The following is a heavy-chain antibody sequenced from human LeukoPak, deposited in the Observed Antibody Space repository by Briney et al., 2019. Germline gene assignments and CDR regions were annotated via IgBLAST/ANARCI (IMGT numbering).Heavy chain of an antibody. D-gene: IGHD2-2*01. J-gene: IGHJ6*02. Sequence: PSETLSLTCTVSGGSISSFYWSWIRQPPGKGLEWIGFIYYSGSTNYNPSLKSRVTISVDAFKNQFSLKLNSVTAADTAVYYCARAESEYCSSTSCYLYYGMDVWGQGTTVTVSS. V-gene: IGHV4-59*08. CDR2: IYYSGST. CDR1: GGSISSFY. CDR3: ARAESEYCSSTSCYLYYGMDV.